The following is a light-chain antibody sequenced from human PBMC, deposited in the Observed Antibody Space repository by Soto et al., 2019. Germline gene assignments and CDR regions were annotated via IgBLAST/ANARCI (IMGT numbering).Light chain of an antibody. CDR2: ATS. CDR1: QGIAPY. J-gene: IGKJ4*01. CDR3: QKYNSAPLT. V-gene: IGKV1-27*01. Sequence: DVPMTQSPSSLSAFVGDRVTITCRASQGIAPYLAWFQQKPGKVPKLLIYATSTLQSGVPSRFSGSGSGTDFTLTINSLQPEDVGTYYYQKYNSAPLTFGGGTKVEIK.